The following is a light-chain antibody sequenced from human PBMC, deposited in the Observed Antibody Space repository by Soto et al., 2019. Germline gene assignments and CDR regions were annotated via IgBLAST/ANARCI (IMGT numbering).Light chain of an antibody. Sequence: QSVLTQPASVSGSPGQSITISCTGTSSDVGDYKFVTWYQQNPGKAPKVLIYEVSNRFSGVSDRFSGSKSGNTASLTISGLQAEDEAEYFCSSYTSTNTYVFGSGTKVTVL. CDR3: SSYTSTNTYV. J-gene: IGLJ1*01. V-gene: IGLV2-14*01. CDR1: SSDVGDYKF. CDR2: EVS.